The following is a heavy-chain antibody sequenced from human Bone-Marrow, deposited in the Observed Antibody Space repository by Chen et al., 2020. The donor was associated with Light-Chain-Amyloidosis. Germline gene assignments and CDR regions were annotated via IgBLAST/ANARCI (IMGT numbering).Heavy chain of an antibody. D-gene: IGHD3-9*01. CDR3: AKDISYDDILPGYPADAFDI. J-gene: IGHJ3*02. CDR1: GFPFSRYA. CDR2: ISGSGGSR. Sequence: EVQLVESGGGLPQRGGSLRRSCAASGFPFSRYALSRVRQAPGTGLEWGSTISGSGGSRYYGDSVKGRFTISRENSKNALFLQMNSLRAEDTAVYYCAKDISYDDILPGYPADAFDIWGQGTMVTVSS. V-gene: IGHV3-23*04.